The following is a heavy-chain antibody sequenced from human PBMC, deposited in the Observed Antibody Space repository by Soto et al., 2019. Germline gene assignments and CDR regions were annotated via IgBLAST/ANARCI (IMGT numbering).Heavy chain of an antibody. CDR1: GFIFSDTP. D-gene: IGHD4-4*01. CDR2: LRSKSDSGST. V-gene: IGHV3-15*07. CDR3: IARRTTASAQPFVY. J-gene: IGHJ4*01. Sequence: EVQLVQSGGGLVKPGGSLGLSCAASGFIFSDTPMNWVRQAPGQGLEWVGRLRSKSDSGSTDLAAAVRGRFTISRDASTNTLHLLMDSMKIEDTAVDYCIARRTTASAQPFVYWGQGTLVTVSS.